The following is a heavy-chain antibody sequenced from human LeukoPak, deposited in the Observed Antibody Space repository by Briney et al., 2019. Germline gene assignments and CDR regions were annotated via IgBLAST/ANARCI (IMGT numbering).Heavy chain of an antibody. CDR1: GGSISSGGYY. CDR2: IYYSGST. J-gene: IGHJ6*02. V-gene: IGHV4-31*03. D-gene: IGHD2-21*02. CDR3: ARAPCGGDCSYYYYYGMDV. Sequence: KPSETLSLTCTVSGGSISSGGYYWSWIRQHPGKGLEWIGYIYYSGSTYYNPSLKSRVSISVDTSKHHFSLRLSSVTAADTAVYYCARAPCGGDCSYYYYYGMDVWGQGTTVTVSS.